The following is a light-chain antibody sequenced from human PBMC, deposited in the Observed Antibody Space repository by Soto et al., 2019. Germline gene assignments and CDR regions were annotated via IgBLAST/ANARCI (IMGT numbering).Light chain of an antibody. Sequence: EIVLTQSPATLSLSPGERATLSCRASQSISSYLAWYQQKPDQAPRLLIYDASNRATGIPARFSGSGSGTDFTLTISSLEPEFCSVDSCHPRGNSPFIFGPGTKVDI. CDR2: DAS. J-gene: IGKJ3*01. V-gene: IGKV3-11*01. CDR1: QSISSY. CDR3: HPRGNSPFI.